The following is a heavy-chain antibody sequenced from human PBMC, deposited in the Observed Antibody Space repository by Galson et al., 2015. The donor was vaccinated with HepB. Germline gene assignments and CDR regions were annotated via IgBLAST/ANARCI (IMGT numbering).Heavy chain of an antibody. CDR3: ARDTGHIVVVTDWAFDY. J-gene: IGHJ4*02. V-gene: IGHV3-21*01. D-gene: IGHD2-21*02. CDR2: ISSSSSYI. Sequence: SLRLSCAASGFTFSSYSMNWVRQAPGKGLEWVSSISSSSSYIYYADSVKGRFTISRDNAKNSLYLQMNSLRAEDTAVYYCARDTGHIVVVTDWAFDYWGQGTLVTVSS. CDR1: GFTFSSYS.